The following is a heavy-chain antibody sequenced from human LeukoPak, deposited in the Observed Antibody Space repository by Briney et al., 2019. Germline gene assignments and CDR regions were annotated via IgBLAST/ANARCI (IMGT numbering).Heavy chain of an antibody. CDR1: GYIFATFW. D-gene: IGHD3-10*01. J-gene: IGHJ4*02. CDR2: IDPSDSHT. Sequence: GESLKISCKGSGYIFATFWISWVRQMPGKGLEWMGTIDPSDSHTKYSPSFQGLVTLSADKSISTAYLQWSSLVASDSAMYYCARGRGGDYWGQGTLVTVSS. V-gene: IGHV5-10-1*01. CDR3: ARGRGGDY.